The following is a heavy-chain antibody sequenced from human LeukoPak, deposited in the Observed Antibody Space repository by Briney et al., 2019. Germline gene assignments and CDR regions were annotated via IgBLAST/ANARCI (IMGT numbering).Heavy chain of an antibody. Sequence: GSSVKVSCKASGGTFGSYAISWVRQAPGQGLEWMGGIIPIFGTANYAQKFQGRVTITADESTSTAYMELSSLRSEDTAVYYCASRDSSSSWIFDYWGQGTLVTVSS. V-gene: IGHV1-69*01. CDR2: IIPIFGTA. D-gene: IGHD6-6*01. J-gene: IGHJ4*02. CDR1: GGTFGSYA. CDR3: ASRDSSSSWIFDY.